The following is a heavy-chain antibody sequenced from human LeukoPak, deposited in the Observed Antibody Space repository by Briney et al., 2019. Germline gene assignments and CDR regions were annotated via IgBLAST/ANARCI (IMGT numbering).Heavy chain of an antibody. CDR2: ISAYNGNA. Sequence: ASVRVSCKAAGYTFTSYFISWVRQAPGQGLEWMGWISAYNGNANYAQKFLGRVTMTTHTATSTAYMELWSLRSDDTAVFYCARANYYSGMDVWGQGTPVTVSS. CDR1: GYTFTSYF. V-gene: IGHV1-18*01. CDR3: ARANYYSGMDV. J-gene: IGHJ6*02.